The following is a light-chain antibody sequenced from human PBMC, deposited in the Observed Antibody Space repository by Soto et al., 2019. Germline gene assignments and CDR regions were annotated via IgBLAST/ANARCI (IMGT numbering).Light chain of an antibody. CDR3: QQYGSLPRT. V-gene: IGKV3D-20*01. Sequence: EIVLTQSPATLSLSPWERSTLSCGASQPISSNGLAWYQQKPGLAPRLLLYDASSRATGITDRLSGSGSGTDFTLTISRLEPEDFAVYYCQQYGSLPRTFGQGTKVDIK. CDR1: QPISSNG. J-gene: IGKJ1*01. CDR2: DAS.